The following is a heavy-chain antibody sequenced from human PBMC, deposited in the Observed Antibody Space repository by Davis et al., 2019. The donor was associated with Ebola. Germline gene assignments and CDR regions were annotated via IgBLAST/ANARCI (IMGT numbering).Heavy chain of an antibody. Sequence: GGSLRLSCAASGFTFSSYEMNWVRQAPGKGLEWVSAISGSGGSTYYADSVKGRFTISRDNSKNTLYLQMNSLRAEDTAVYYCAKMKRSSWYIAGYYYYGMDVWGQGTTVTVSS. CDR2: ISGSGGST. J-gene: IGHJ6*02. D-gene: IGHD6-13*01. CDR1: GFTFSSYE. V-gene: IGHV3-23*01. CDR3: AKMKRSSWYIAGYYYYGMDV.